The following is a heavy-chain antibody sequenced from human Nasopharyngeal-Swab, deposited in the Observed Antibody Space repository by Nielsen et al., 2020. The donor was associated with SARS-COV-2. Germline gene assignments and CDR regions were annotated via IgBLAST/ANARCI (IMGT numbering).Heavy chain of an antibody. CDR2: ISSSSYT. J-gene: IGHJ4*02. D-gene: IGHD6-13*01. CDR3: ARSTSSSWYRPLDY. V-gene: IGHV3-11*03. Sequence: GGSLRLSCAASGFTFSDYYMSWIRQAPGKGLEWVSYISSSSYTDYADSVKGRFTISRDNAKNSLYLQMDNLRAEDTAVYYCARSTSSSWYRPLDYWGQGTLV. CDR1: GFTFSDYY.